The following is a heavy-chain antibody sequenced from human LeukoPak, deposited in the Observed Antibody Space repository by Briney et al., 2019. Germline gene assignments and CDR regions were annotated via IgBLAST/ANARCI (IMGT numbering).Heavy chain of an antibody. Sequence: PGGSLRLSCAASGFTFSSYAMSWVRQAPGKGLEWVSYISSSSSTIYYADSVKGRFTISRDNAKNSLYLQMNSLRAEDTAVYYCARHSSSSVWGQGTLVTVSS. CDR2: ISSSSSTI. CDR1: GFTFSSYA. D-gene: IGHD6-6*01. CDR3: ARHSSSSV. J-gene: IGHJ4*02. V-gene: IGHV3-48*01.